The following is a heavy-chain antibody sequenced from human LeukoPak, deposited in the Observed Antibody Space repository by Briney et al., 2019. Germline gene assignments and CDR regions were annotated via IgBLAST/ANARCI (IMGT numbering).Heavy chain of an antibody. J-gene: IGHJ4*02. Sequence: SETLSLTCSVSGGSISGHYWSWIRQSPGKGLEWIGYIDYSGSTNNNPSLKSRVTMSVDTSKNQFSLRLNSVTAADTAVYYCARSDMDTTMVRDFDYWGQGTLVTVSS. CDR3: ARSDMDTTMVRDFDY. V-gene: IGHV4-59*08. D-gene: IGHD5-18*01. CDR1: GGSISGHY. CDR2: IDYSGST.